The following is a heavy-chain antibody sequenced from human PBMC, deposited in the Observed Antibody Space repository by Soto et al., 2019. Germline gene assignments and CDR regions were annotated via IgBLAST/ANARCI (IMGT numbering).Heavy chain of an antibody. J-gene: IGHJ6*02. D-gene: IGHD6-6*01. V-gene: IGHV1-69*13. CDR1: GGTFSSYA. Sequence: SVKVSCKASGGTFSSYAISWARQAPGQGLEWMGGIIPIFGTANYAQKFQGRVTITAGESTSTAYMELSSLRSEDTAVYYCATSSIAADRYYYYGMDVWGQGTTVTVSS. CDR3: ATSSIAADRYYYYGMDV. CDR2: IIPIFGTA.